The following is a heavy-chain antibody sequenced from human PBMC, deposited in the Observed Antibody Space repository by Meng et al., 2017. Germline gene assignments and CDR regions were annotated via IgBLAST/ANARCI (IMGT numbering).Heavy chain of an antibody. J-gene: IGHJ4*02. D-gene: IGHD3-22*01. V-gene: IGHV7-4-1*02. Sequence: QVQLVQSGSEFKKPGASVEVSCKASGYTFTSYAMNWVRQAPGQGLEWMGWINTNTGNPTYAQGLTGRFVFSLDTSVSTAYLQISSLKAEDTAVYYCARSDFDSSGYLYYFDYWGPGTLVTVSS. CDR1: GYTFTSYA. CDR2: INTNTGNP. CDR3: ARSDFDSSGYLYYFDY.